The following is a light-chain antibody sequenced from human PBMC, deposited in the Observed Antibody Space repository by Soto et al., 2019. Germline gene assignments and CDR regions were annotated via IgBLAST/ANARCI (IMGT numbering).Light chain of an antibody. CDR2: AAS. CDR3: QQLNSYPWT. CDR1: QDISSY. V-gene: IGKV1-9*01. J-gene: IGKJ1*01. Sequence: SQLTQSPSSLSASVGDRVTITCRASQDISSYLAWYQQEPGKAPKLLIYAASTLQSGVPSRFSGSGSGTDFTLTISTLQPEDFETYYCQQLNSYPWTFGQGTKVDIK.